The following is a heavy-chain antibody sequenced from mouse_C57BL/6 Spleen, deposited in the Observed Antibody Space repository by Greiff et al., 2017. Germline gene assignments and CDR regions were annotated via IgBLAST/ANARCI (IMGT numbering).Heavy chain of an antibody. V-gene: IGHV1-9*01. CDR2: ILPGSGST. J-gene: IGHJ4*01. CDR1: GYTFTGYW. CDR3: ARLPYYSNYAMDY. Sequence: QVQLQQSGAELMKPGASVKLSCKATGYTFTGYWIEWVKQRPGHGLEWIGEILPGSGSTNYTEKFKGKATFTADTSSNTAYMQLSSLTTEDSAIYYCARLPYYSNYAMDYWGQGTSVTVSS. D-gene: IGHD2-5*01.